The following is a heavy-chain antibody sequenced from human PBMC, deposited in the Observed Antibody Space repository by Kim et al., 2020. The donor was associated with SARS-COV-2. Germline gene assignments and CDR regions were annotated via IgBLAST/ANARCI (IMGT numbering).Heavy chain of an antibody. V-gene: IGHV5-51*01. CDR3: ARHLMASMRGAFDI. Sequence: SPSFQGQVTISADKSISTAYLQWSSLKASDTAMYYCARHLMASMRGAFDIWGQGTMVTVSS. J-gene: IGHJ3*02. D-gene: IGHD2-8*01.